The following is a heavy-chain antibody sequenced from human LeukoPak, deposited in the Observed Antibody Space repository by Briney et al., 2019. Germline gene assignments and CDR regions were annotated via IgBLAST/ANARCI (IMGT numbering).Heavy chain of an antibody. V-gene: IGHV6-1*01. CDR3: ARAVVANSYDYYGVDV. Sequence: SQTLSLTCAISGDTVSSNRASWNWIRQSPSRGLEWLRRTYYRSKWYNDYAVSVKSRITINPDTSKNQFSLLLNSVTPEDTAVYYCARAVVANSYDYYGVDVWGEGTTVTVSS. D-gene: IGHD2-15*01. J-gene: IGHJ6*04. CDR2: TYYRSKWYN. CDR1: GDTVSSNRAS.